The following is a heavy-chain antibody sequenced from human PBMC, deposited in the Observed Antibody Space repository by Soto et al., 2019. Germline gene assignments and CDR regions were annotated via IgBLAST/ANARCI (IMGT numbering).Heavy chain of an antibody. D-gene: IGHD4-17*01. CDR2: IYYSGST. CDR1: GGSISTGGYY. Sequence: QVQLEESGPGLVKPSQTLSLTCTVSGGSISTGGYYWTWIRQHPGKGLEWIGYIYYSGSTYYNPSLKSRVTISVYTSKNQFSLKLSSVTDADTAVYYCASGLSVTFFDNWGQKTLVTVSS. V-gene: IGHV4-31*03. CDR3: ASGLSVTFFDN. J-gene: IGHJ4*02.